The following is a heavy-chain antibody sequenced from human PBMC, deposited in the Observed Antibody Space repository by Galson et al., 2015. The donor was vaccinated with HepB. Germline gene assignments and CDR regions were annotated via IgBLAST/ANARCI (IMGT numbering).Heavy chain of an antibody. CDR3: AKEDLVVPAAITYFDY. CDR1: GFTFSSYG. D-gene: IGHD2-2*02. CDR2: ISYDGSNK. V-gene: IGHV3-30*18. J-gene: IGHJ4*02. Sequence: SLRLSCAASGFTFSSYGMHWVRQAPGKGLEWVAVISYDGSNKYYADSVKGRFTISRDNSKNTLYLQMNSLRAEDTAVYYCAKEDLVVPAAITYFDYWGQGTLVTVSS.